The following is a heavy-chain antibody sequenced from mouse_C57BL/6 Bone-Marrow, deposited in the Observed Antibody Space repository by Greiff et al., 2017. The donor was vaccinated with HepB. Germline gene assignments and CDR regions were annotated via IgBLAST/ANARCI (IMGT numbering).Heavy chain of an antibody. CDR1: GYTFTSYW. D-gene: IGHD1-1*01. Sequence: QVQLQQPGAELVRPGSSVKLSCKASGYTFTSYWMAWVKQRPGQGLEWIVNIYPSDSETHYNHKFKDKSTLAVDKSSSTAYIQLSSLTSEDTAVYYCAKWGDGSSFYWYFDVWGTGTTVTVSS. V-gene: IGHV1-61*01. CDR3: AKWGDGSSFYWYFDV. J-gene: IGHJ1*03. CDR2: IYPSDSET.